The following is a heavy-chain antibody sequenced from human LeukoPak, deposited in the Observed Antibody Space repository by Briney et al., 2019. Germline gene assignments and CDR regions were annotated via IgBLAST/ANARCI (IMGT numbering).Heavy chain of an antibody. CDR2: ISSDGSNK. Sequence: GGSLRLSCAASGFTFTSYAMHWVRQAPGKGLEWVAVISSDGSNKFYADSVKGRFTISRDNSKNTLYLQMNSLRAEDTAVYYCARDRRGYYDSSGYSSYFDYWGQGTLVTVSS. V-gene: IGHV3-30*04. CDR1: GFTFTSYA. J-gene: IGHJ4*02. CDR3: ARDRRGYYDSSGYSSYFDY. D-gene: IGHD3-22*01.